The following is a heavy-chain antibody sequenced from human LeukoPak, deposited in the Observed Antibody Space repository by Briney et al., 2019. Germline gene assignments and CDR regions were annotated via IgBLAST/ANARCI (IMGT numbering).Heavy chain of an antibody. V-gene: IGHV3-33*03. D-gene: IGHD1-26*01. CDR1: GFTFSNYG. CDR3: AKDVGKWESLHFFDY. J-gene: IGHJ4*02. CDR2: IWFDGSNK. Sequence: GGSLRLSCAASGFTFSNYGMHWVRQAPGEGLEWVAVIWFDGSNKYYADSVKGRFTISRDNSRNTLYLQMNSLRGDDTAVYYCAKDVGKWESLHFFDYWGQGTLVTVSS.